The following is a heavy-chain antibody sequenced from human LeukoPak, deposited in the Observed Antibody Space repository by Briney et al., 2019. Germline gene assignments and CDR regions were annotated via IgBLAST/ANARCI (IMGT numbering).Heavy chain of an antibody. CDR3: ARDSGSYYGFDY. D-gene: IGHD1-26*01. J-gene: IGHJ4*02. V-gene: IGHV4-30-2*01. CDR2: IYHSGST. CDR1: GGSISSGGYY. Sequence: PSETLSLTCTVSGGSISSGGYYWSRIRQPPGKGLEWIGYIYHSGSTYYNPSLKSRVTISVDRSKNQFSLKLSSVTAADTAVYYCARDSGSYYGFDYWGQGTLVTVSS.